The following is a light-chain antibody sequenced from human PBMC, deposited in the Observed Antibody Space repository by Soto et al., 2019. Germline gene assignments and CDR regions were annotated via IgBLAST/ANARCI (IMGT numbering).Light chain of an antibody. Sequence: EKVVTHSPSTXSVSPGQRAPITCRDSQSVGSDSAWHQQKPAQXPXXLIYDISNPATAVTPSISGSGYATDLPLTSGRQENEDCAVYYCEYYGTTLTFGRGTKV. CDR3: EYYGTTLT. V-gene: IGKV3D-15*01. CDR2: DIS. J-gene: IGKJ4*01. CDR1: QSVGSD.